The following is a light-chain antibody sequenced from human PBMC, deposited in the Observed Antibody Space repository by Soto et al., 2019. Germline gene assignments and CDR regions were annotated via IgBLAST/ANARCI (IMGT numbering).Light chain of an antibody. Sequence: QSVLTHPPSVSAAPGQKVTISCSGSSSNIGNNYVSWYQQLPGTAPKLLIFENNKRPSGIPDRFSASKSGTSATLAITGLQTGDAADYYCGTWDNSLSLPYVFGTGTKLTVL. J-gene: IGLJ1*01. CDR1: SSNIGNNY. CDR2: ENN. V-gene: IGLV1-51*02. CDR3: GTWDNSLSLPYV.